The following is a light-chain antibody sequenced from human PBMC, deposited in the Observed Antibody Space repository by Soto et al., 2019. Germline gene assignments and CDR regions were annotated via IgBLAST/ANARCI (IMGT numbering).Light chain of an antibody. J-gene: IGLJ1*01. V-gene: IGLV2-14*01. CDR3: SSYTSSSTQV. CDR1: SSDVGGYNY. Sequence: QSALTQPASVSGSPGQSITMSCTGTSSDVGGYNYVSWYQQHPGKAPKLMIYEVSNRPSGVSNRFSGSKSGNTASLTISGLQAEDEADYYCSSYTSSSTQVFGTGTKLTVL. CDR2: EVS.